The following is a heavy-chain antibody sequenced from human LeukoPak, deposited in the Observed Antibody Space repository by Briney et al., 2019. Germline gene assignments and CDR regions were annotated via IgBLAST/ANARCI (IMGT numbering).Heavy chain of an antibody. D-gene: IGHD4-17*01. V-gene: IGHV3-7*01. CDR3: AKDPNGDYIGTFDV. Sequence: PGRSLRLSCAASGFTFSNYWMSWVRQAPGKGLEWVANIKFDGSDKFYEDSVKGRFTISRDNAKNLLYLQMNSLRAEDTAVYYCAKDPNGDYIGTFDVWGQGTMVTVSS. CDR1: GFTFSNYW. CDR2: IKFDGSDK. J-gene: IGHJ3*01.